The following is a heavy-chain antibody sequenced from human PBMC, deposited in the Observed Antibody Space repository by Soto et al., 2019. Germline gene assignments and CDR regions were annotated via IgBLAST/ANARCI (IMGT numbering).Heavy chain of an antibody. J-gene: IGHJ4*02. V-gene: IGHV4-4*07. CDR1: DGSISTYY. CDR3: ERDSTVDYVEYYFDY. D-gene: IGHD4-17*01. Sequence: ETLSLSCTVSDGSISTYYWSWIRQPSGKGLEWVGRIYTNGSTTYNPSLKSRVTVSVDTSKKQLSLNLSSVTAADTAVYYCERDSTVDYVEYYFDYWGQGTLVTVSS. CDR2: IYTNGST.